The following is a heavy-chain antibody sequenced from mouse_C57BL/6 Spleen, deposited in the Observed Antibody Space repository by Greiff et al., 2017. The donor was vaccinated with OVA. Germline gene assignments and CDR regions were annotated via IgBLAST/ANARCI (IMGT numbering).Heavy chain of an antibody. Sequence: EVQLVESGGGLVKPGGSLKLSCAASGFTFSSYAMSWVRQTPEKRLEWVATISDGGSYTYYPDNVKGRFTISRDNAKNNLYLQMSHLKSEDTAMYYCASEGVITTAWGQGTLVTVSA. CDR2: ISDGGSYT. J-gene: IGHJ3*01. D-gene: IGHD1-1*01. CDR1: GFTFSSYA. CDR3: ASEGVITTA. V-gene: IGHV5-4*01.